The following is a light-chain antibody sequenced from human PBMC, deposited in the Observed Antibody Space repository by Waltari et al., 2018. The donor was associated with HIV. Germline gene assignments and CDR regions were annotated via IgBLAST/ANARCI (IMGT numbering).Light chain of an antibody. CDR3: ASHAGSKDV. Sequence: QSALPQPHSASGSPGQSVTISCTGTSSDVGPSNYVSWFQQHPGKAPKLMIYDVTKRPSGVPDRFSGSKSGNTASLTVSGLQAEDEADYYCASHAGSKDVFGEGTRLTVL. V-gene: IGLV2-8*01. J-gene: IGLJ2*01. CDR2: DVT. CDR1: SSDVGPSNY.